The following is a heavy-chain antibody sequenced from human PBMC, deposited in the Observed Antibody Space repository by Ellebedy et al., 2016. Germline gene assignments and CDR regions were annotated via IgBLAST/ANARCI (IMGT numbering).Heavy chain of an antibody. V-gene: IGHV3-74*01. CDR3: ARLKGVRGQNRDY. J-gene: IGHJ4*02. CDR2: INGDGSTT. Sequence: GESLKISXAASGFTFSTYWMHWLRQAPGKGLVWVSRINGDGSTTNYADSVKGRFTISRDNAKNTLYLQMNSLRVEDTAVYYCARLKGVRGQNRDYWGQGTLVAVSS. D-gene: IGHD3-10*01. CDR1: GFTFSTYW.